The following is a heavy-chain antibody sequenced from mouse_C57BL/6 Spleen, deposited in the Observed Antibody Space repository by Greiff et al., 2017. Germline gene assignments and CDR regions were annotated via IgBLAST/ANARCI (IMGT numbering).Heavy chain of an antibody. J-gene: IGHJ3*01. CDR1: GYTFTSYW. CDR3: AREDYGDLPFAY. CDR2: IHPNSGST. Sequence: QVQLQQPGAELVKPGASVKLSCKASGYTFTSYWMHWVKQRPGQGLEWIGMIHPNSGSTNYNEKFKSKATLTVDKSSSTAYMQLSSLTSEDSAVYYCAREDYGDLPFAYWGQGTLVTVSA. V-gene: IGHV1-64*01. D-gene: IGHD2-13*01.